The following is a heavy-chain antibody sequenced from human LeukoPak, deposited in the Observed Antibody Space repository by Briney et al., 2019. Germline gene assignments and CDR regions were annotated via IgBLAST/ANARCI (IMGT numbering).Heavy chain of an antibody. CDR2: IYPGDSDT. V-gene: IGHV5-51*01. CDR3: ARQAAQTYDY. Sequence: GESLKISCKGTGYRFTTYWIGWVRQMPGKGLEWMGIIYPGDSDTRYSPSFQGQVTISADKSISTAYLQWSSLKASDTAMYYCARQAAQTYDYWGQGTLVTVSS. CDR1: GYRFTTYW. J-gene: IGHJ4*02.